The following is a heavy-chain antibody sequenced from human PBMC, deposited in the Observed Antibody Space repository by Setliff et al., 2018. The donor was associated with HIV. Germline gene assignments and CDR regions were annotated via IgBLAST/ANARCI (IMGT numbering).Heavy chain of an antibody. D-gene: IGHD6-19*01. CDR1: EFTFGNSI. Sequence: RGVLKISCAISEFTFGNSIIAWVRQAPGKGLEWVSTISNVDGSTYFADSVKGRFTISGDKSKNTVYLQMNSLGAEDTAVYFCAKEGHSSGRCGAFDIWGRGTVVTVSS. CDR2: ISNVDGST. J-gene: IGHJ3*02. CDR3: AKEGHSSGRCGAFDI. V-gene: IGHV3-23*01.